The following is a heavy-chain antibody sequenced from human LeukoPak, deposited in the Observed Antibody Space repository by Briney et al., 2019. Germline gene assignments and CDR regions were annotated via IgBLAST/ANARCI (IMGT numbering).Heavy chain of an antibody. D-gene: IGHD2-15*01. Sequence: GGSLRLSCEASGFTFRNYGMHWVRQAPGKGLDWVGVIWFDGSYRYYADSVKGRFTISRDNSKNTLYLQVNSVRAEDTAVYYCARDTSGYYDYWGQGALVTVSS. CDR3: ARDTSGYYDY. V-gene: IGHV3-33*01. CDR2: IWFDGSYR. J-gene: IGHJ4*02. CDR1: GFTFRNYG.